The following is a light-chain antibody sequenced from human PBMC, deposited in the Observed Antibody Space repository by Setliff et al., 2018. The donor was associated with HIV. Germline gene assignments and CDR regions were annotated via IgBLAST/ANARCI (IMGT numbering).Light chain of an antibody. CDR2: EVT. CDR3: CSYAGSSTYV. V-gene: IGLV2-23*02. J-gene: IGLJ1*01. CDR1: SSNIGSNT. Sequence: QSVLTQPPSASGTPGQRVTISCSGSSSNIGSNTVNWYQQLPGKAPKLMIYEVTKRPSEVSNRFSGSKSGNTASLTISGLQAEDEADYYCCSYAGSSTYVFGTGTKVTVL.